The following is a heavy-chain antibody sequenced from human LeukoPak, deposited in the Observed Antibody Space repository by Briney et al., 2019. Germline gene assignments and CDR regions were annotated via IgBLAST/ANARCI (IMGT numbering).Heavy chain of an antibody. Sequence: PGGSLRLSCAASGYTFSAYGMHWVRQAPVKGLEWVAFIRYDGSNKYYPDSVKGRFTISRDNPKNTLYLQMNSLRAEDTAVYYCARDSGQGIAVAGKIRGTYFDYWGQGTLVTVSS. J-gene: IGHJ4*02. CDR1: GYTFSAYG. CDR2: IRYDGSNK. CDR3: ARDSGQGIAVAGKIRGTYFDY. V-gene: IGHV3-30*02. D-gene: IGHD6-19*01.